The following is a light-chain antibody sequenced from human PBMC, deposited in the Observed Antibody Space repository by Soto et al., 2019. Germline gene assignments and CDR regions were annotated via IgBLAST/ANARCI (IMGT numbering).Light chain of an antibody. J-gene: IGLJ2*01. Sequence: QSALTQPASGSGSPGQWITISCAGTNSDVGNYNLVSWYQHHPGKAPRLIIYAVSKRPSGISDRFSGSKSGSTASLTISGLQPEDEADYHCCSYAGNTTFKFGGGTKLTVL. CDR1: NSDVGNYNL. CDR3: CSYAGNTTFK. CDR2: AVS. V-gene: IGLV2-23*02.